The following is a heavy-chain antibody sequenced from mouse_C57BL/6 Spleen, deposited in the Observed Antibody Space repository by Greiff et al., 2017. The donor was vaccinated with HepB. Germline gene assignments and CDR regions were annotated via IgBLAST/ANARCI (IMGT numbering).Heavy chain of an antibody. CDR2: ISDDGSN. V-gene: IGHV3-6*01. D-gene: IGHD4-1*01. Sequence: GKWMWQGSGNKREWMGYISDDGSNNYNPSLKNRISITRDTSKNQFFLKLNSVTTEDTATYYCAREGETGTDWYFDVWGTGTTVTVSS. CDR3: AREGETGTDWYFDV. J-gene: IGHJ1*03.